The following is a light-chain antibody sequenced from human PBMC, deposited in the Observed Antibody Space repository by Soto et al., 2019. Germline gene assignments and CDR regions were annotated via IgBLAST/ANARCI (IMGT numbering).Light chain of an antibody. CDR2: GAS. Sequence: EIVTTQSPATLSVSPGERATLSCRASQSVSSNLAWYQQKPGQAPRLLIYGASTRATGIPARFSGSGSGTEFTLTISSLQSEDFAACYCQQYNNWPGTFGQGTKV. CDR3: QQYNNWPGT. V-gene: IGKV3-15*01. J-gene: IGKJ1*01. CDR1: QSVSSN.